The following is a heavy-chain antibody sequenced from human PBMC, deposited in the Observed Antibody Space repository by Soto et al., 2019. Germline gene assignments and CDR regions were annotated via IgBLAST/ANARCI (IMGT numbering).Heavy chain of an antibody. CDR2: IDWDDDK. CDR3: ARGRGYSYGPTAFDI. Sequence: GSGPTLVNPTQTLTLTCTFSGFSLSTSGMRVSWIRQPPGKALEWLARIDWDDDKFYSTSLKTRLTISKDTSKNQVVLTMTNMDPVDTATYYCARGRGYSYGPTAFDIWGQGTMVTV. CDR1: GFSLSTSGMR. V-gene: IGHV2-70*04. J-gene: IGHJ3*02. D-gene: IGHD5-18*01.